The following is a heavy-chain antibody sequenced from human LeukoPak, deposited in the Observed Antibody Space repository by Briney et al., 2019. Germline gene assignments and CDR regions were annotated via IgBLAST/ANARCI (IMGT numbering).Heavy chain of an antibody. CDR2: ISAYNGNT. CDR1: GYTFTSYG. D-gene: IGHD3-22*01. V-gene: IGHV1-18*01. CDR3: ASRLYYYDSSGYYYVGAFDI. J-gene: IGHJ3*02. Sequence: ASVKVSCKASGYTFTSYGISWVRQAPGQGLEWMGWISAYNGNTNYAQKLQGRVTMTTDTSTSTAYMELRSLRSDDTAVYYCASRLYYYDSSGYYYVGAFDIWGQGTMVTVSS.